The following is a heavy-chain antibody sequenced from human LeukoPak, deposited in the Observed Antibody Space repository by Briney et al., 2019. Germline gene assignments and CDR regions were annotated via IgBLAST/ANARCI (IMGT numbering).Heavy chain of an antibody. V-gene: IGHV3-13*01. CDR3: ARGFGSSRYVWFDP. D-gene: IGHD6-13*01. CDR1: GFTFSSYD. Sequence: GGSLRLSCAASGFTFSSYDMHWVRQATGKGLEWVSAIGTAGDTYYPGSVKGRFTISRENAKNSLYLQMNSLRAGDTAVYYCARGFGSSRYVWFDPWGQGTLVTVSS. CDR2: IGTAGDT. J-gene: IGHJ5*02.